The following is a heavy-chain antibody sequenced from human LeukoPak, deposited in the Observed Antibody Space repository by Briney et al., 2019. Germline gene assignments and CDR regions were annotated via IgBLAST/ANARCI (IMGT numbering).Heavy chain of an antibody. V-gene: IGHV4-59*08. D-gene: IGHD2-15*01. J-gene: IGHJ3*02. CDR3: ARLSGGSCYGCEWYAFDT. Sequence: PSETLSLTCTVSGGSISSYYWSWIRQPPGKGLEWIGYIYYSGSTNYNPSLKSRVTISVDTSKNQFSLKLSSVTAADTAVYYCARLSGGSCYGCEWYAFDTWGQGTMVTVSS. CDR2: IYYSGST. CDR1: GGSISSYY.